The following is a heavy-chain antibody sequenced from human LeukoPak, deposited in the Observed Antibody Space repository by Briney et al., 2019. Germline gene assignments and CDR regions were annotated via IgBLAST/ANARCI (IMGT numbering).Heavy chain of an antibody. CDR3: ARVVGTDEGADY. CDR2: IKPDGSEK. Sequence: PGGSLRLSCAASGFTFRNYWMNWVRQAPGKGLEWVANIKPDGSEKRYVDSVKGRFTISRDNAKNSLYLQMNSLRAEDTAVYYCARVVGTDEGADYWGQGTLVNVSS. J-gene: IGHJ4*02. V-gene: IGHV3-7*04. CDR1: GFTFRNYW. D-gene: IGHD1-7*01.